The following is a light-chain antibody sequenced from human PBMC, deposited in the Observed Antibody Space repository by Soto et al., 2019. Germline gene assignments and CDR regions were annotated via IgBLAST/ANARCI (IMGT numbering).Light chain of an antibody. V-gene: IGKV3-20*01. CDR1: QSVSSSY. CDR2: GAS. CDR3: QQYAGSRT. J-gene: IGKJ1*01. Sequence: EIVLKQSPGTLSLYQGERATLSCRASQSVSSSYLAWYQQKPGQAPRLLIYGASSRATGIPDRFSGSGSGTDFTLTISRLEPEDFAVYYCQQYAGSRTFGQGTKVDIK.